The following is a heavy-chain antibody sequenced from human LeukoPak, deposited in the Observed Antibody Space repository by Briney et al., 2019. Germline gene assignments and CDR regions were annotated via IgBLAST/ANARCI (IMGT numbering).Heavy chain of an antibody. V-gene: IGHV3-30*18. J-gene: IGHJ6*02. Sequence: GGSLRLSCAASGFTFSSYGMHWVRQAPGKGLEWVAVISYDGSNKYYADSVKGRFTISRDNSKNTLYLQMNSLRAEGTAVYYCANDDCSSTSCYTHYCYYGMDVWGQGTTVTVSS. CDR3: ANDDCSSTSCYTHYCYYGMDV. CDR1: GFTFSSYG. CDR2: ISYDGSNK. D-gene: IGHD2-2*02.